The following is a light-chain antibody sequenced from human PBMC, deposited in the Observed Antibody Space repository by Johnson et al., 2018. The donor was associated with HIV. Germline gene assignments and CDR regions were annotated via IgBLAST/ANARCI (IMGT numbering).Light chain of an antibody. CDR1: RSSTGRNY. CDR3: GTWDSSLSAYV. J-gene: IGLJ1*01. V-gene: IGLV1-51*02. Sequence: QSVLTQPPSVSAAQGQKVTIYCSGSRSSTGRNYASWYQQLPGTAPKLLIYENNKRPSGIPDRFSGSKSGTSATLGITGLQTGDEADYYCGTWDSSLSAYVFGTGTRVTVL. CDR2: ENN.